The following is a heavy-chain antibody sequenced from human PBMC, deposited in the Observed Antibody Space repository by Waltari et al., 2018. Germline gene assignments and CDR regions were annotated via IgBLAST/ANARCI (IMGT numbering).Heavy chain of an antibody. CDR2: SCSGGSV. V-gene: IGHV3-66*01. CDR3: ARGPRYCGTTSFYSPHY. D-gene: IGHD2-2*01. Sequence: EVQLVESGGGLVQPGGSLTLSCTASGFTVTTNHVSWVRQAPGKGLKGVAISCSGGSVYYADSVKGRFRISRNNSKNTVYLQMDGLRVEDTAVYYCARGPRYCGTTSFYSPHYWGQGTLVTVSS. J-gene: IGHJ4*02. CDR1: GFTVTTNH.